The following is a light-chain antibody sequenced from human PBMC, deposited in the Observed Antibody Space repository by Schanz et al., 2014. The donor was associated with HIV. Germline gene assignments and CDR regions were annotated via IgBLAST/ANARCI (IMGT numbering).Light chain of an antibody. J-gene: IGLJ3*02. V-gene: IGLV1-44*01. Sequence: QSVLTQPPSVSGTPGQRVTISCSGSTSNIGRYTVNWYHHLPGTAPTFLIYSNSQRPSGVPDRFSGSGSGASASLAISGLQSEDEADYYCAAWDDSLSAWVFGGGTKLTVL. CDR3: AAWDDSLSAWV. CDR2: SNS. CDR1: TSNIGRYT.